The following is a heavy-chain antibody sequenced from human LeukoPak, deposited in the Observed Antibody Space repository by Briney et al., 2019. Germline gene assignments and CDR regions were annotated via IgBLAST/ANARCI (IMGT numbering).Heavy chain of an antibody. CDR2: IWYDGSIK. CDR3: ARDRPPRGGYSSPYYFFYMDV. V-gene: IGHV3-33*01. D-gene: IGHD5-24*01. J-gene: IGHJ6*03. CDR1: GFTFSTYD. Sequence: PGGSLRLSCAASGFTFSTYDMHWVRQAPGKGLEWVAVIWYDGSIKYYADSVKGRFTISRDNSKNTLSLQMNSLRAEDTAVYYCARDRPPRGGYSSPYYFFYMDVWGKGTTVAVSS.